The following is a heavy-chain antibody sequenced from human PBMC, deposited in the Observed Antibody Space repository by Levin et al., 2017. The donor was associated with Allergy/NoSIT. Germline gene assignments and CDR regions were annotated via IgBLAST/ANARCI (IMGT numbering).Heavy chain of an antibody. J-gene: IGHJ2*01. CDR2: ISYDGSNK. CDR3: ARDSITPTYQDTAMVFYWYFDL. Sequence: GGSLRLSCAASGFTFSSYAMHWVRQAPGKGLEWVAVISYDGSNKYYADSVKGRFTISRDNSKNTLYLQMNSLRAEDTAVYYCARDSITPTYQDTAMVFYWYFDLWGRGTLVTVSS. V-gene: IGHV3-30-3*01. D-gene: IGHD5-18*01. CDR1: GFTFSSYA.